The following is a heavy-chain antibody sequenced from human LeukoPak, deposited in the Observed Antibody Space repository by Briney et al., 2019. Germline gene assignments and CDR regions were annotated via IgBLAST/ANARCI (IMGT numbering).Heavy chain of an antibody. CDR2: ISSRSSTM. J-gene: IGHJ3*02. CDR3: ARGITIFGVVLGAFDI. V-gene: IGHV3-48*01. Sequence: GGSLRLSCAASGFTFSSYGLNWGRQAPGRGLEWISYISSRSSTMYYADSVKGRFTISRDNNKNILYLQMNSLRAEDTAVYYCARGITIFGVVLGAFDIWGQGTMVTVSS. CDR1: GFTFSSYG. D-gene: IGHD3-3*01.